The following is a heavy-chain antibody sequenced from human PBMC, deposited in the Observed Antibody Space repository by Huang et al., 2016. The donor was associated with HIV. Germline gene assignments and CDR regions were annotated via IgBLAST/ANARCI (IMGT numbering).Heavy chain of an antibody. J-gene: IGHJ4*02. CDR1: GFTFSNYG. CDR3: AKDREDSAYQLDY. Sequence: QVQLVESGGGVVQPGRSLRLYCAASGFTFSNYGVHWVRQAPGKGLEWGAAISYDGSDQCYSDSVKGRFNISRDDSQNTLYLQMSSLRAEDTAVYFCAKDREDSAYQLDYWGQGTRVTVSS. D-gene: IGHD5-12*01. CDR2: ISYDGSDQ. V-gene: IGHV3-30*18.